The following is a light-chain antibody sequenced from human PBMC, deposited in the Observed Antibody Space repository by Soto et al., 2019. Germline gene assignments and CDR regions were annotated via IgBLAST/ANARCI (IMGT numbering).Light chain of an antibody. V-gene: IGKV1-9*01. CDR3: QQVNDYPST. Sequence: DIQLTQSPSFLSASVGDRVTIACRASQGINSYLAWYQQKPGRAPKLLIYPASTLQSGVPSRFSGSGSGTEFTLTISSLQPEDFATYHCQQVNDYPSTFGQGTRLEIK. CDR1: QGINSY. CDR2: PAS. J-gene: IGKJ5*01.